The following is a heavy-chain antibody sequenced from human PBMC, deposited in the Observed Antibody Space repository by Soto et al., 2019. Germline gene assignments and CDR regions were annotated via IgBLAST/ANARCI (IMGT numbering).Heavy chain of an antibody. J-gene: IGHJ4*02. CDR3: AREEVAGSFDS. V-gene: IGHV3-11*05. D-gene: IGHD5-12*01. Sequence: QVRLVESGGGLVKPGGSLRLSCAASQFTFNEYYMSWIRQAPGKGLEWVADISSSSTYTNYADSVQGRFTISRDNTKNSVYLQMHSLRAEDTAVYYCAREEVAGSFDSWGQGTRVNVSS. CDR2: ISSSSTYT. CDR1: QFTFNEYY.